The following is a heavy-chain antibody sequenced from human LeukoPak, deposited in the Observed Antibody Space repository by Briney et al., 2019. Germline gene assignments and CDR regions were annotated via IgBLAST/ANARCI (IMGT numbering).Heavy chain of an antibody. J-gene: IGHJ4*02. CDR2: ISYDGSNK. CDR3: SREISGWWGNFDC. V-gene: IGHV3-30*03. Sequence: GRSLRLSCAASGFTFSSYGMHWVRQAPGKGLEWVAVISYDGSNKYYADSVKGRFTISRDNSKNRVYPQMDSLRPEDTAVYYCSREISGWWGNFDCWGQGTLVTVSS. D-gene: IGHD6-19*01. CDR1: GFTFSSYG.